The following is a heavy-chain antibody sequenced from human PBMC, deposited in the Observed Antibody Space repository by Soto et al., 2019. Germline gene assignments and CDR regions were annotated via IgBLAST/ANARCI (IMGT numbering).Heavy chain of an antibody. J-gene: IGHJ4*02. CDR1: GFTFDDYA. Sequence: GGSLRLSCAASGFTFDDYAMHWVRQAPGKGLEWVSGISWNSGSIGYADSVKGRFTISRDNAKNSLYLQMNSLRAEDTALYYCAKDLEDGSGSYWGQGTLVTVSS. CDR3: AKDLEDGSGSY. D-gene: IGHD3-10*01. V-gene: IGHV3-9*01. CDR2: ISWNSGSI.